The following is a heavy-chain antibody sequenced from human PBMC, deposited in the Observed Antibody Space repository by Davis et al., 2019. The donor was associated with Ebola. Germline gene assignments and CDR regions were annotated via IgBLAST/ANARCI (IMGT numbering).Heavy chain of an antibody. Sequence: ASVKVSCKASGYTFTGYYIHWVRQAPGQGLEWMGWINPKSGGTNYAQKFQGWVTMTRDTSISTAYMELSRLKSDDTAVYYCARAQIKGVTNFDFWGQGTLVTVSS. V-gene: IGHV1-2*04. CDR2: INPKSGGT. CDR1: GYTFTGYY. J-gene: IGHJ4*02. D-gene: IGHD3-10*01. CDR3: ARAQIKGVTNFDF.